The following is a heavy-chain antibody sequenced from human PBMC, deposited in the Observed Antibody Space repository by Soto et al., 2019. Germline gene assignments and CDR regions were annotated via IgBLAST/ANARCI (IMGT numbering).Heavy chain of an antibody. V-gene: IGHV4-61*01. J-gene: IGHJ6*02. D-gene: IGHD3-3*01. Sequence: KTSETLSLTCTVSGGSVSSESHYWSWIRQTPGKGLEWIGYIYYTGSTNYNPSLKGRVTMSVDTSRDQVSLRLRSVTRADTAVYYXARDQYDFRSGSYYYAMEVWGQGNKVTVYS. CDR1: GGSVSSESHY. CDR3: ARDQYDFRSGSYYYAMEV. CDR2: IYYTGST.